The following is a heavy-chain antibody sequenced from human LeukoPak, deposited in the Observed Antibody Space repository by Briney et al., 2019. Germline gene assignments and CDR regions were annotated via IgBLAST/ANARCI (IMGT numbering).Heavy chain of an antibody. CDR1: GFTFSTYW. Sequence: GGSLRLSCAAAGFTFSTYWMHWLRRAPGKGLVWVSRISTDGSVTSYADSVKGRFTISRDNAKNTMYLQMNSLRAEDTAVYYCARIGGSGSYSGHYFDHWGQGTLVTVSS. CDR3: ARIGGSGSYSGHYFDH. D-gene: IGHD3-10*01. CDR2: ISTDGSVT. J-gene: IGHJ4*02. V-gene: IGHV3-74*01.